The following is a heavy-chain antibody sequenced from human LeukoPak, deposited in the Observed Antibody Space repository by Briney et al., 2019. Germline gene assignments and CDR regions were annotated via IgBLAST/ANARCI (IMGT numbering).Heavy chain of an antibody. J-gene: IGHJ4*02. CDR3: ARDGLWFGETY. CDR1: GFTVSSNY. Sequence: GGSLRLSCAASGFTVSSNYMSWVRQAPGKGLEWVSVIYSGGSTYYADSVKDRFTISRDNSKNTLYLQMNSLRAEDTAVYYCARDGLWFGETYWGQGTLVTVSS. V-gene: IGHV3-66*01. D-gene: IGHD3-10*01. CDR2: IYSGGST.